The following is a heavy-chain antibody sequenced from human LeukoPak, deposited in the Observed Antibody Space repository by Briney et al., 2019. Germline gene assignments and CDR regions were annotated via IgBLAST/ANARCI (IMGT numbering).Heavy chain of an antibody. CDR2: IKQDGSEK. Sequence: GGSLRLSCAASGFTVSSNYMTWVRQAPGRGLEWVANIKQDGSEKYYVDSVKGRFTISRDNAKNSLYLQMNSLRAEDTAVYYCARDAGAILRPYYMDVWAKGPRSPSP. V-gene: IGHV3-7*01. J-gene: IGHJ6*03. D-gene: IGHD2-21*01. CDR1: GFTVSSNY. CDR3: ARDAGAILRPYYMDV.